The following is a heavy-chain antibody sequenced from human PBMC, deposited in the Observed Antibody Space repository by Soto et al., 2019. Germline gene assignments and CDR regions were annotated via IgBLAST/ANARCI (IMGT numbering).Heavy chain of an antibody. CDR2: IYNGGVT. V-gene: IGHV3-66*02. D-gene: IGHD4-17*01. J-gene: IGHJ6*02. Sequence: PGGSLRLSCAASGFTVKNYQMNWVRQAPGKGLEWVSVIYNGGVTYYPDSVKGRFTMSRDNSKNLLYLQMNSLRTEDTAVYYCVRRSTVSYYAVDIWGQGTTVTVS. CDR3: VRRSTVSYYAVDI. CDR1: GFTVKNYQ.